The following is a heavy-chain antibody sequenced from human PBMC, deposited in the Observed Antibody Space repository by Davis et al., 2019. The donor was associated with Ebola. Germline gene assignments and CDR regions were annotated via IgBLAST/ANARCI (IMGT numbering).Heavy chain of an antibody. V-gene: IGHV3-15*01. CDR3: TTSSGWYLVWFDP. CDR2: IKSKTDGWTT. CDR1: GFTFSNAW. J-gene: IGHJ5*02. D-gene: IGHD6-19*01. Sequence: PGGSLRLSCAASGFTFSNAWMSWVRQAPGKGLEWVGRIKSKTDGWTTDYAAPVKGRFTISRDDSKNTLYLQMNSLKTEDTAVYYCTTSSGWYLVWFDPWGQGTLVTVSS.